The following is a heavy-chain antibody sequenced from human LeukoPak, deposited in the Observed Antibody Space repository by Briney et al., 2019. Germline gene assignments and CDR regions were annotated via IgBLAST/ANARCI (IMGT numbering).Heavy chain of an antibody. Sequence: ASVKVSCKVSGYTLTELSMHWVRQAPGKGLEWMGGFDPEDGETIYAQKFQGGVTMTEDTSTDTAYMELSSLKASDTAMYYCARRAGKGPNDYWGQGTLVTVSS. D-gene: IGHD6-19*01. V-gene: IGHV1-24*01. CDR3: ARRAGKGPNDY. J-gene: IGHJ4*02. CDR2: FDPEDGET. CDR1: GYTLTELS.